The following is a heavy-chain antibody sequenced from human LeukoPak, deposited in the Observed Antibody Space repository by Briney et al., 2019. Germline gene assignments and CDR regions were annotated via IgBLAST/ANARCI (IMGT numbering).Heavy chain of an antibody. CDR2: ISTTGSTT. Sequence: GGSLRLSCAASGFTFSSYAMSWVRQAPGKGLEWVSSISTTGSTTYYADSVGGRFSISRDNSQNTLSLQMDSLTAADTAVYSCATYDLWTTYYTFQYWGQGTLVSVSS. CDR1: GFTFSSYA. J-gene: IGHJ4*02. CDR3: ATYDLWTTYYTFQY. D-gene: IGHD3-3*01. V-gene: IGHV3-23*01.